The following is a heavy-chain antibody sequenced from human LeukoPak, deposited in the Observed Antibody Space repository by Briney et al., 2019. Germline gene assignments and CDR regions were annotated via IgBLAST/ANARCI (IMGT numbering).Heavy chain of an antibody. CDR1: GYTFANFG. V-gene: IGHV1-18*01. CDR3: ARTCSSSSCYMVH. Sequence: ASVKVSCKASGYTFANFGITWVRQAPGQGLEWMGWISVYNGNTNYAQNLQGRVTLTTDTSTSTAYMELRSLRSDDTAMYYCARTCSSSSCYMVHWGQGTLVTVSS. D-gene: IGHD2-2*02. CDR2: ISVYNGNT. J-gene: IGHJ4*02.